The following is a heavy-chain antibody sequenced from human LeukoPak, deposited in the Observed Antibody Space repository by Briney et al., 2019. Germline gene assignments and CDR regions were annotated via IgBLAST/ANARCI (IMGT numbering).Heavy chain of an antibody. CDR3: ARDRNGDYAYMDV. J-gene: IGHJ6*03. Sequence: GRSLRLSCAASGFTFSSYVMHWVRQAPGKGLEWVAIISYDGSNEYYADSVKGRFTISRDNSKNTLYLQMNSLRAADTAVYYCARDRNGDYAYMDVWGKGTTVTVSS. CDR2: ISYDGSNE. V-gene: IGHV3-30*04. D-gene: IGHD1-1*01. CDR1: GFTFSSYV.